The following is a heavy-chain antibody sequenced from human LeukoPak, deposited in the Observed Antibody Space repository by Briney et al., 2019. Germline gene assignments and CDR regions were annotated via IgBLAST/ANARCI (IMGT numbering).Heavy chain of an antibody. J-gene: IGHJ5*02. CDR2: INHSGST. CDR3: ARLPYGSGSYRP. CDR1: GGSFSGYY. D-gene: IGHD3-10*01. Sequence: SETLSLTCAVYGGSFSGYYWSWIRQPPGKGLEWIGEINHSGSTNYNPSLKSRVTISVDTSKNQFSLKLSSVTAADTAVYYCARLPYGSGSYRPWGQGTLVTVSS. V-gene: IGHV4-34*01.